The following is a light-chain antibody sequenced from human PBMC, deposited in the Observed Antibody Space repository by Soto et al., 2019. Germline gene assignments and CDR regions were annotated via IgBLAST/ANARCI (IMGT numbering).Light chain of an antibody. Sequence: EIMMTQSPGTLSVSPGEGATLSCTASQSVSSNLAWYQQKPGQAPTLLIYGASARATGIPVRFSGSRSGTEFTLTISSLQSEDFAVYYCQHYNNWPFTFGQGTKLEIK. CDR3: QHYNNWPFT. J-gene: IGKJ2*01. CDR2: GAS. V-gene: IGKV3-15*01. CDR1: QSVSSN.